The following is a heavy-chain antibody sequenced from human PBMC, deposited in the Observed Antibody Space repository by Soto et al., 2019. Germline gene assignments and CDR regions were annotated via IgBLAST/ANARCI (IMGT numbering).Heavy chain of an antibody. Sequence: EVQLLESGGGLVQPGGSLRLSCAASGFTFSSYAMSWVRQAPGKGLEWVSAISGSGGSTYYADSVKGRFTISRDNSKNTRYLQMNSLRAEDTAVYYCATQGEVATIPSNYWGQGTLVTVTS. CDR1: GFTFSSYA. V-gene: IGHV3-23*01. J-gene: IGHJ4*02. CDR2: ISGSGGST. D-gene: IGHD5-12*01. CDR3: ATQGEVATIPSNY.